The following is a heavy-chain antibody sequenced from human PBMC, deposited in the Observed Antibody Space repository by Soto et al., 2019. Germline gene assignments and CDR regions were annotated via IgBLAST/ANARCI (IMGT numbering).Heavy chain of an antibody. CDR1: GFTFSSYA. CDR3: ARDLRGYSGYAPFDF. Sequence: PGGSLRLSCAASGFTFSSYAMSWVRQAPGKGLEWVAVIWYDGSDKYYADSVKGRFTISRDNSKNTLYLQMNSLRAEDTAVYYCARDLRGYSGYAPFDFWGQGTPVTVSS. D-gene: IGHD5-12*01. J-gene: IGHJ4*02. CDR2: IWYDGSDK. V-gene: IGHV3-33*08.